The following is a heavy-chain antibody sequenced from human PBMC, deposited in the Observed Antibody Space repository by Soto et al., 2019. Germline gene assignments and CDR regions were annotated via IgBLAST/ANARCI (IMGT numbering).Heavy chain of an antibody. CDR3: ARVGIFGVVIIQAFDI. CDR2: INSAGSST. V-gene: IGHV3-74*01. J-gene: IGHJ3*02. Sequence: GGSLRLSCAASGFTFSSYWMHWVRQAPGKGLVWVSRINSAGSSTSYADSVKGRFTISRDNAKNTLYLQMNSLRAEDTAVYYCARVGIFGVVIIQAFDIWGQGTMVTVSS. CDR1: GFTFSSYW. D-gene: IGHD3-3*01.